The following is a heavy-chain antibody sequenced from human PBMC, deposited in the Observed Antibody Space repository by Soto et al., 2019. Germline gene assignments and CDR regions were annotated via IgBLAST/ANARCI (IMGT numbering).Heavy chain of an antibody. CDR3: ARERTGTTSMDV. D-gene: IGHD1-1*01. CDR1: GYTFTSYD. J-gene: IGHJ6*02. CDR2: MKPNSGNT. V-gene: IGHV1-8*01. Sequence: QVQLVQSGAEVKKPGASVKVSCKASGYTFTSYDINWVRQATGQGLEWMGWMKPNSGNTGYAQKFQGRVTMTRNTSISTTYMELSSLRSEDTAVYYCARERTGTTSMDVWGQGTRVTVSS.